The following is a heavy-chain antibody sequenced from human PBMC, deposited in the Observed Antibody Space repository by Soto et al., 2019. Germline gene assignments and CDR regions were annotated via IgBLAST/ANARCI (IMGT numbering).Heavy chain of an antibody. D-gene: IGHD5-12*01. Sequence: QVQLVQSGAEVKKPGSSVKVSCKASGGTFNNYPITWVRQAPGQGLEWMGGSISIFGTANYAQKFQDRVTITVDESTSTAFMELSSLRSEDTAIYYCARGRGYSGDDHYYYFDMDVWGQGTAVNVSS. CDR1: GGTFNNYP. V-gene: IGHV1-69*19. CDR3: ARGRGYSGDDHYYYFDMDV. J-gene: IGHJ6*02. CDR2: SISIFGTA.